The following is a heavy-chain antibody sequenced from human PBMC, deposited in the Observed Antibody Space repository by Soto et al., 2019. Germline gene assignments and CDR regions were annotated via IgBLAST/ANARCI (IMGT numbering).Heavy chain of an antibody. CDR2: INPSSGGT. Sequence: HVQLLQSGAEVKKPGASVKVSCKASGYSFTNYYIHWVRQAPGQGLEWMGIINPSSGGTTNAQKFQDRVTMTRDTSTSTVYMELSSLRSEDTAIYFCARSGGGVIDYWGQGTLVTVS. CDR3: ARSGGGVIDY. CDR1: GYSFTNYY. J-gene: IGHJ4*02. D-gene: IGHD2-8*02. V-gene: IGHV1-46*01.